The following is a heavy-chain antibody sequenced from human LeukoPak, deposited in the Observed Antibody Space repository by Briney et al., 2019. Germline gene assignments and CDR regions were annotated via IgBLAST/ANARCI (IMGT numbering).Heavy chain of an antibody. CDR2: INPNSGGT. D-gene: IGHD3-10*01. CDR1: GYTFTGYY. Sequence: ASVKVSCKASGYTFTGYYMHWVRQAPGQGREWMGWINPNSGGTNYAQKFQGRVTMTRDTSISTAYMELSRLRSDDTAVYYCARDFQVTYYYGSGTYYFDYWGQGTLVTVSS. J-gene: IGHJ4*02. V-gene: IGHV1-2*02. CDR3: ARDFQVTYYYGSGTYYFDY.